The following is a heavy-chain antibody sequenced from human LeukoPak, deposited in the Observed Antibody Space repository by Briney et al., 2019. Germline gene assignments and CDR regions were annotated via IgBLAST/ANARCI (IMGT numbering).Heavy chain of an antibody. Sequence: PGGSLRLPCAGSGLSFSSNALSWVRQAPGKRLEWVSPLSTSGVNTYYADSVRGRYTISKDNSKNTLYLQMNTLRGGDTAVYYCAATKQARRDFDYWGQGTLVTVSS. CDR2: LSTSGVNT. CDR1: GLSFSSNA. D-gene: IGHD6-13*01. V-gene: IGHV3-23*01. CDR3: AATKQARRDFDY. J-gene: IGHJ4*02.